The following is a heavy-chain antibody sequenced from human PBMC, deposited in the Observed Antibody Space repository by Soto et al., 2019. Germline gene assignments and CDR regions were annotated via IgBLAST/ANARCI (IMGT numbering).Heavy chain of an antibody. CDR3: ARGGRGLRGAFDV. CDR1: GFTFSSLA. CDR2: ISFNGLRQ. Sequence: QELLVESGGGVVQPGKSLRVSCAASGFTFSSLAMHWVRPAPGKGLEWVSVISFNGLRQFYRASIRGRFTISRDNSRTTLYLQLDSLRPDDTAVYYGARGGRGLRGAFDVWGQGTEVSVS. V-gene: IGHV3-30*03. D-gene: IGHD3-16*01. J-gene: IGHJ3*01.